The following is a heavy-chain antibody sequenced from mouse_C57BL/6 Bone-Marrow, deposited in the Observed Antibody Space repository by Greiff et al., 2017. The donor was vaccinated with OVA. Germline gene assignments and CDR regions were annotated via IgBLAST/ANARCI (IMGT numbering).Heavy chain of an antibody. V-gene: IGHV5-16*01. J-gene: IGHJ1*03. D-gene: IGHD1-1*01. CDR1: GFTFSDYY. CDR2: INYDGSST. CDR3: ASSSPYWYFDV. Sequence: EVQLVESGGGLVQPGRSMKISCTASGFTFSDYYMAWVRQVPEKGLEWVANINYDGSSTYYLDSLKSRFIISRDNAKNILYLQMSSLKSEDTATYYCASSSPYWYFDVWGTGTTVTVSS.